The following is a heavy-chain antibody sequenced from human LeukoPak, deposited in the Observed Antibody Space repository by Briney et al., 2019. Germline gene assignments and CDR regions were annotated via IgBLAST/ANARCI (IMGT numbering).Heavy chain of an antibody. CDR3: ARYDVWGSYRAFDY. Sequence: SETLSLTCTVSGGSISSSSYFWGWIRQPPGKGLEWIGTMYHSGSTYYNPSLKSRVTISVDTSKNQFSLKLSSVTAADTAVYYCARYDVWGSYRAFDYWGQGTLVTVSS. D-gene: IGHD3-16*02. J-gene: IGHJ4*02. V-gene: IGHV4-39*07. CDR2: MYHSGST. CDR1: GGSISSSSYF.